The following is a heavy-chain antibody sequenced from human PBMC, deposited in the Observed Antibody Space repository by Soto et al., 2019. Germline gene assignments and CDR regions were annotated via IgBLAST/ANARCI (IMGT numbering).Heavy chain of an antibody. D-gene: IGHD7-27*01. V-gene: IGHV5-51*01. CDR3: ASWGFSDNWGFGAFDI. CDR2: IYPGYSDT. Sequence: GESLKISCKGSGYSFTSYWIGWVRQMPGKGLEWMGIIYPGYSDTRYSPSFQGQVNISADKSISTAYLQWRGLKASDTAMYYCASWGFSDNWGFGAFDIWGQGTMVTVSS. CDR1: GYSFTSYW. J-gene: IGHJ3*02.